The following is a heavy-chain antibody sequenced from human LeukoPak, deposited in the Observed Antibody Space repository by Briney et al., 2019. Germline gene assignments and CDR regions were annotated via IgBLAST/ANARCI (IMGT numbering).Heavy chain of an antibody. CDR1: GYTFTGYY. CDR2: INSNSGGT. V-gene: IGHV1-2*02. J-gene: IGHJ4*02. D-gene: IGHD3-22*01. CDR3: ARDPGGYYDSSGYYYDY. Sequence: ASVKVSCKASGYTFTGYYMHWVRQPPGQGLEWMGWINSNSGGTNYAQKFQGRVTMTRDTSISTAYMELSRLRSDDTAVYYCARDPGGYYDSSGYYYDYWGQGTLVTVS.